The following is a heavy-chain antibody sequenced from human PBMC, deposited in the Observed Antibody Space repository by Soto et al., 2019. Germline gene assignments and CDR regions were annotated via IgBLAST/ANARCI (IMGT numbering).Heavy chain of an antibody. CDR3: VRVRSPYYDSSGHFDY. V-gene: IGHV1-69*01. J-gene: IGHJ4*02. CDR2: IIPIFGTA. CDR1: GGTFSSYA. Sequence: QVQLVQSGAEVKKPGSSVKVSCKASGGTFSSYAISWVRQAPGQGLEWMGGIIPIFGTANYAQKFQGRVTITADESTSTAYMELSSLRSEDTAVYYCVRVRSPYYDSSGHFDYWGQGTLVTVSS. D-gene: IGHD3-22*01.